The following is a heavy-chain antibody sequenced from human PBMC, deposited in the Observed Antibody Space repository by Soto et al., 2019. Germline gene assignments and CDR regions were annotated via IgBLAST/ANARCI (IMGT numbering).Heavy chain of an antibody. D-gene: IGHD2-8*01. Sequence: PSETLSLTCSVSGGSITAYYWSWIRQSPGKGLEWIGYIYFTGITTYSPSLESRVTISLDTPKNQFSLRLRSVTAADTAVYYCARDTGDGGSMVDPWGRGTLVPVSS. CDR2: IYFTGIT. J-gene: IGHJ5*02. CDR3: ARDTGDGGSMVDP. V-gene: IGHV4-59*12. CDR1: GGSITAYY.